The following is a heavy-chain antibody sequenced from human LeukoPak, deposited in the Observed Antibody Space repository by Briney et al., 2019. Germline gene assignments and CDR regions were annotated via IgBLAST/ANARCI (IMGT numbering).Heavy chain of an antibody. CDR1: GGSINSDH. D-gene: IGHD4-17*01. J-gene: IGHJ4*02. Sequence: PSETLSLTCTVSGGSINSDHWGWLPQPPGKGLEWISYIYYSGNTTYNPSLKSRVTISLDRSKNQFSLNLTSVTAADTAVYYCARHRYPHTYGFDFWGQGTLVTVSS. V-gene: IGHV4-59*08. CDR3: ARHRYPHTYGFDF. CDR2: IYYSGNT.